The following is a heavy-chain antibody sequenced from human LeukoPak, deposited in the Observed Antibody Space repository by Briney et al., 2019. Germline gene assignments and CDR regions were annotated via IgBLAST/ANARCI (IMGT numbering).Heavy chain of an antibody. V-gene: IGHV3-30-3*01. CDR1: GYTFSAYT. Sequence: GGSLRLSCSASGYTFSAYTMHWVRQAPGKGLEWVAIISYDGGNKYYADSVKGRFTISRDNSKNTLYLQMNSLRAEDTAVYYCARDPSSSCWPRGHFDYWGQGTLVTVSS. J-gene: IGHJ4*02. D-gene: IGHD6-13*01. CDR2: ISYDGGNK. CDR3: ARDPSSSCWPRGHFDY.